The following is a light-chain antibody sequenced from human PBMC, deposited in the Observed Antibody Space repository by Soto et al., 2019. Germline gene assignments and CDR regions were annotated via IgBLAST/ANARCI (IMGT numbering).Light chain of an antibody. CDR1: SSDVGGYNY. V-gene: IGLV2-14*01. Sequence: QSVLTQPASVSGSPGQSITISCTGSSSDVGGYNYVSWYQQHPGKAPKVMIYEVSNRPSGVSNRFSGSKSGNTASLTISGLQTEDEGDVCCSSYTSRSPPFVFGTGTKLTVL. CDR3: SSYTSRSPPFV. J-gene: IGLJ1*01. CDR2: EVS.